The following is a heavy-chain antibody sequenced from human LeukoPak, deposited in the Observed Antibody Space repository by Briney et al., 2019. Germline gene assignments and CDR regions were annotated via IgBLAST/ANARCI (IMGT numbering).Heavy chain of an antibody. V-gene: IGHV4-4*07. J-gene: IGHJ4*02. D-gene: IGHD5-24*01. CDR1: GGSISSYY. CDR2: IYTSGST. Sequence: SETLSLTCTVSGGSISSYYWSWIRQPAGKGLEWIGRIYTSGSTNYNPSLKSRVTISVDTSKNQFSLKLSSVTAADTAVYHCARVRRDGYNYDYWGQGTLVTVSS. CDR3: ARVRRDGYNYDY.